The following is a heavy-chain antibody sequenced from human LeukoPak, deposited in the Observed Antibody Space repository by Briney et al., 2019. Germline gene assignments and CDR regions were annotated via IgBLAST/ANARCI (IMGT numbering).Heavy chain of an antibody. V-gene: IGHV4-34*01. CDR2: INHSGST. Sequence: SETLSLTCAVYGGPFSGYYWSWIRQPPGKGPEWIGEINHSGSTNYHPSLKSRVTISVDKSKNQFSLKLSSVTAADTAVYYCARGSDYDILTGYYPLRYWGQGTLVTVSS. CDR3: ARGSDYDILTGYYPLRY. D-gene: IGHD3-9*01. J-gene: IGHJ4*02. CDR1: GGPFSGYY.